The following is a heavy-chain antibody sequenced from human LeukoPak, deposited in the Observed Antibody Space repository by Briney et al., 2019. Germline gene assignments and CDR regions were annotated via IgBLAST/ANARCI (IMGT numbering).Heavy chain of an antibody. CDR3: AREAYCGGDCYSGFDY. CDR1: GGSISNSRNY. J-gene: IGHJ4*02. D-gene: IGHD2-21*02. CDR2: IHYSGST. Sequence: SETLSLTCTVSGGSISNSRNYWAWIRQPPGRGLEWIGTIHYSGSTYYNASLKSRLIISIDTSKSQFSLTLSSVTAADTAVYYCAREAYCGGDCYSGFDYWGQGTLVTVSS. V-gene: IGHV4-39*07.